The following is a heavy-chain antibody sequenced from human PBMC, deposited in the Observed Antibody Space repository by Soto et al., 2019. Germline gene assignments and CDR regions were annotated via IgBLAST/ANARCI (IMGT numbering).Heavy chain of an antibody. CDR3: ARDRVLSSSGSYYYYGMDV. J-gene: IGHJ6*02. CDR2: IYSGGST. Sequence: QSGGSLRLSCAASGFTVSSNYMSWVRQAPGKGLEWVSVIYSGGSTYYADSVKGRFTISRDNSKNTLYLQMNSLRAEDTAVYYCARDRVLSSSGSYYYYGMDVWGQGTTVTVSS. D-gene: IGHD3-10*01. CDR1: GFTVSSNY. V-gene: IGHV3-53*01.